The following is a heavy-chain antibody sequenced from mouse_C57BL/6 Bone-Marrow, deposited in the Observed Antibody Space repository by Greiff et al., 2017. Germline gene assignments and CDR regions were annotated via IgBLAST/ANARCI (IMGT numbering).Heavy chain of an antibody. J-gene: IGHJ2*01. Sequence: QVQLQQPGAELVKPGASVKLSCKASGYTFTSYWMQWVKQRPGQGLEWIGEIDPSDSYTNYNQKFKGKATLTVDTSSSTAYMQLSSLTSEDSAVYYCARSGVLRSLYCDYWGQGTTLTVSS. CDR1: GYTFTSYW. V-gene: IGHV1-50*01. D-gene: IGHD1-1*01. CDR2: IDPSDSYT. CDR3: ARSGVLRSLYCDY.